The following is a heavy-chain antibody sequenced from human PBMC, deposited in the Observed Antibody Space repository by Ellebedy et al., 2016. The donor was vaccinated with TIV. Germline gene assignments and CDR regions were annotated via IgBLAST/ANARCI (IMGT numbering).Heavy chain of an antibody. V-gene: IGHV3-33*08. CDR1: GFTFSSYG. CDR2: IWYDGSNK. J-gene: IGHJ4*02. D-gene: IGHD4-23*01. CDR3: ARDNLGGNGIDY. Sequence: GESLKISXAASGFTFSSYGMHWVRQAPGKGLEWVAVIWYDGSNKYYADSVKGRFTISRDNSKNTLYLQMNSLRAEDTAVYYCARDNLGGNGIDYWGQGTLVTVSS.